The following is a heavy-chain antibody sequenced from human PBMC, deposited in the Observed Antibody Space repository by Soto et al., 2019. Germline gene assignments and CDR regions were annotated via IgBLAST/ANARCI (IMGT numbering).Heavy chain of an antibody. D-gene: IGHD3-3*01. CDR3: ARDLKGDDFWSGYYLLHYYYGMDV. CDR2: IYYSGST. CDR1: GGSISSYY. J-gene: IGHJ6*02. V-gene: IGHV4-59*12. Sequence: SETLSLTCPVSGGSISSYYLSWIRQPPGKGLEWIGYIYYSGSTNYNPSLKSRVTISVDTSKNQFSLKLSSVTAADTAVYYCARDLKGDDFWSGYYLLHYYYGMDVWGQGTTVTVSS.